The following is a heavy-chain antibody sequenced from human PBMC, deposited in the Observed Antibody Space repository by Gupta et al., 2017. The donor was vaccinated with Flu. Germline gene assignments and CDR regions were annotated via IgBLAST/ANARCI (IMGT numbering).Heavy chain of an antibody. CDR2: VYYSGST. D-gene: IGHD3-9*01. J-gene: IGHJ4*01. V-gene: IGHV4-39*01. CDR3: ARNSSRNDVLADYAQRFDH. Sequence: QLQLQESGPGLVKPSETLSIICSVPGGSISSNTHYWGWIRQPPGKGLEWIGSVYYSGSTHYNPSLKSRITISVDTAKNQFSLKLNFVTAADTAVYYCARNSSRNDVLADYAQRFDHWGQGTLVTVTS. CDR1: GGSISSNTHY.